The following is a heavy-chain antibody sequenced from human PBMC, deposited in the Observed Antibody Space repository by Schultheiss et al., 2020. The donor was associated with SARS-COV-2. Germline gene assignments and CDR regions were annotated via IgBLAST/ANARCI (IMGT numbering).Heavy chain of an antibody. CDR1: GYTFSSFG. D-gene: IGHD6-6*01. CDR3: ARAEYSSSSDY. V-gene: IGHV1-18*01. J-gene: IGHJ4*02. Sequence: ASVKVSCKASGYTFSSFGISWVRQAPGQGLEWMGWISANNGNTNYAQKLQGRVTMTTDTSTNTAYMELRSLRSDDTAVYYCARAEYSSSSDYWGRGTLVTVSS. CDR2: ISANNGNT.